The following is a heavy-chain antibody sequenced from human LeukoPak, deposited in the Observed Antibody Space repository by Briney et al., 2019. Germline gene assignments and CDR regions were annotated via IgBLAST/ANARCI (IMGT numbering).Heavy chain of an antibody. CDR3: ARVWAVAGNEYFQH. D-gene: IGHD6-19*01. Sequence: PGGSLRLSCAASGFTLSNYAMNWVRQAPGKGLVWVSRINSDGSSTSYADSVKGRFTISRDNAKNTLYLQMNSLRAEDTAVYYCARVWAVAGNEYFQHWGQGTLVTVSS. V-gene: IGHV3-74*01. J-gene: IGHJ1*01. CDR2: INSDGSST. CDR1: GFTLSNYA.